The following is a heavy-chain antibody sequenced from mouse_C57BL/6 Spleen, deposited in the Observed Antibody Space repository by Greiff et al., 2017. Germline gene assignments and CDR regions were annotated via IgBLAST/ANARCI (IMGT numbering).Heavy chain of an antibody. CDR1: GYSITSGYY. V-gene: IGHV3-6*01. Sequence: EVKLMESGPGLVKPSQSLSLTCSVTGYSITSGYYWNWIRQVPGNKLEWMGYISYDGSNNYNPSLKNRISITRDTSKNQFFLKLNSVTTEDTATYYCARVDGYWYFDVWGTGTTVTVSS. CDR3: ARVDGYWYFDV. CDR2: ISYDGSN. J-gene: IGHJ1*03. D-gene: IGHD2-3*01.